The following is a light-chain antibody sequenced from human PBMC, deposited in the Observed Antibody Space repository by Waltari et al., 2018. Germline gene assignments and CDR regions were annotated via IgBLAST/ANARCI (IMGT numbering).Light chain of an antibody. CDR1: QSVGTN. V-gene: IGKV3-15*01. CDR3: QQYHSIPWT. CDR2: HAS. Sequence: DIVMTQSPATLSVSPGERATLSCRASQSVGTNLVWYQQKPGQAPRLLIFHASIRATGIAARFSGSGSGTEFTLTISSLQAEDVAVYYCQQYHSIPWTFGQGTKVEIK. J-gene: IGKJ1*01.